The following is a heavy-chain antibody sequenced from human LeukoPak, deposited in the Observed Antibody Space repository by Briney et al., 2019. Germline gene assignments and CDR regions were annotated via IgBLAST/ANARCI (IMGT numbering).Heavy chain of an antibody. CDR2: IYYSGNT. Sequence: PSETLSLTCSVSGGSISSSSYYWGWIRQPPGKGLEWIGSIYYSGNTYYKPSLKSRVTISVDTSKNQFSLKLSSVTAADTAVYYCASLKRYFDWLSSYYYYYMDVWGKGTTVTVSS. D-gene: IGHD3-9*01. CDR1: GGSISSSSYY. J-gene: IGHJ6*03. CDR3: ASLKRYFDWLSSYYYYYMDV. V-gene: IGHV4-39*07.